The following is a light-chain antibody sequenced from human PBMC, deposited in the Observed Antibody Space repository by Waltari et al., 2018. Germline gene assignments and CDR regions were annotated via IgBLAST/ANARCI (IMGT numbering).Light chain of an antibody. V-gene: IGKV4-1*01. J-gene: IGKJ2*02. CDR3: QQYYTTPCT. Sequence: DIVLTHSRYSLALSLGERATISCRPSPIVLYSTNSNNYLAWYQQRPGQPPKLLFYWASTRVSGVPDRFDGSGSGTDFTLTISSLQAEDLAVYYCQQYYTTPCTFGQGTRLEIK. CDR1: PIVLYSTNSNNY. CDR2: WAS.